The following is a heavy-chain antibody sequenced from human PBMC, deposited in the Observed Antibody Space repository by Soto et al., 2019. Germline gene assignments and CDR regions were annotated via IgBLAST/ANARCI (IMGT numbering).Heavy chain of an antibody. J-gene: IGHJ5*02. V-gene: IGHV4-39*02. D-gene: IGHD2-2*01. Sequence: NPSETLSLTCSVSGGSIIYNSYYFFCIRQPPWNGLEWVGGIFYTGTTYYSPSLKDRVTISVDTSKNSFSLNLTSVTAADTAVYFCARLVVVAPVANAWGQGTLVTVSS. CDR3: ARLVVVAPVANA. CDR2: IFYTGTT. CDR1: GGSIIYNSYY.